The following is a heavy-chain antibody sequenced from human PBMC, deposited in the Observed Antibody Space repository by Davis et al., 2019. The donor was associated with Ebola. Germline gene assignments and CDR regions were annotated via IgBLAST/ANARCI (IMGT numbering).Heavy chain of an antibody. D-gene: IGHD5-18*01. Sequence: AASVKVSCKASGGTFSSYAITWVRQAPGQGLEWMGGIIPIFNTTNYAQKFRDRVTLTADESATTAYMELSSLRSEDTAVYYCARGGYAGMDVWGQGTTVTVSS. CDR2: IIPIFNTT. CDR1: GGTFSSYA. V-gene: IGHV1-69*13. J-gene: IGHJ6*02. CDR3: ARGGYAGMDV.